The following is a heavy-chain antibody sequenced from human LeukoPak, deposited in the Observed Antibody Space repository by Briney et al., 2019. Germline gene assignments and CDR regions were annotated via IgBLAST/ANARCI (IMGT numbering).Heavy chain of an antibody. J-gene: IGHJ4*02. V-gene: IGHV3-53*01. D-gene: IGHD1-1*01. Sequence: GGSLRLSCAASGFTFSSYAMSWVRQAPGKGLEWVSVIYSGGSTYYADSVKGRFTISRDNSKNTLYLQMNSLRAEDTAVYYCARDRYDGRGYWGQGTLVTVSS. CDR3: ARDRYDGRGY. CDR2: IYSGGST. CDR1: GFTFSSYA.